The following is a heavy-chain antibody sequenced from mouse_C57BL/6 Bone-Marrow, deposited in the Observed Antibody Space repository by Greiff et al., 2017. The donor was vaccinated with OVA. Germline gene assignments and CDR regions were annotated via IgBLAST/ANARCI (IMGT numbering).Heavy chain of an antibody. CDR2: INPYNGGT. CDR1: GYTFTDYY. J-gene: IGHJ3*01. V-gene: IGHV1-19*01. Sequence: EVQLQQSGPVLVKPGASVKMSCKASGYTFTDYYMNWVKQSHGKSLEWIGVINPYNGGTSYNQKFKGKATLTVDKSSSTAYMELNSLTSEDSAVYYCARSITKAWFAYWGQGTLVTVS. D-gene: IGHD1-1*01. CDR3: ARSITKAWFAY.